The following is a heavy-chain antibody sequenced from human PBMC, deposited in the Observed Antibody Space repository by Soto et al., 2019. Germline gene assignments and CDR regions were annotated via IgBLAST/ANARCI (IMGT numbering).Heavy chain of an antibody. Sequence: QVQLQQWGAGLLKPSETLSLTCAVYGGSFSGYYWSWIRQPPGKGLEWIGEINHSGRTNYNPSLKSRVTISVDTSKNQFSLKLSSVTAADTAVYYCAIAPYYYYYGMDVWGQGTTVTVSS. J-gene: IGHJ6*02. V-gene: IGHV4-34*01. CDR1: GGSFSGYY. CDR2: INHSGRT. CDR3: AIAPYYYYYGMDV. D-gene: IGHD2-21*01.